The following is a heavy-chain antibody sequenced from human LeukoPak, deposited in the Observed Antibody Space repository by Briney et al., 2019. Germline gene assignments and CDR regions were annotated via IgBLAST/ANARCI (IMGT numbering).Heavy chain of an antibody. V-gene: IGHV3-30*18. Sequence: PGGSLRLSCAASGFTFSSYWMSWVRQAPGKGLEWVAVISYDGSNKYYADSVKGRFTISRDNSKNTLYLQMNSLRAEDTAVYYCAKAHSSGWYGGVDYWGQGTLVTVSS. CDR1: GFTFSSYW. CDR2: ISYDGSNK. CDR3: AKAHSSGWYGGVDY. J-gene: IGHJ4*02. D-gene: IGHD6-19*01.